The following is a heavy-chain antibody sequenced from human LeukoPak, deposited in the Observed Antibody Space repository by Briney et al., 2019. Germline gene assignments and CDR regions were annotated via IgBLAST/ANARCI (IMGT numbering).Heavy chain of an antibody. V-gene: IGHV3-23*01. D-gene: IGHD3-10*01. Sequence: GGTLRLSCAASGFTFSSYGMSWVRQAPGKGLEWVSAISGSGGSTYYADSVKGRFIISRDNSKNTLYLQMNSLRAEDTAVYYCARACTDMAAMVRGATNWFDPWGQGTLVTVSS. J-gene: IGHJ5*02. CDR3: ARACTDMAAMVRGATNWFDP. CDR1: GFTFSSYG. CDR2: ISGSGGST.